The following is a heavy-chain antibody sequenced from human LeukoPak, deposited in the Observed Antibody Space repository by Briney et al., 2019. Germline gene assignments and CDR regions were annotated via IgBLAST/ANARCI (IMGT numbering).Heavy chain of an antibody. CDR2: ISAYNGNT. D-gene: IGHD3-3*01. CDR1: GYTFTSYG. CDR3: ARDSVITIFGVVSPRGWFDP. V-gene: IGHV1-18*01. J-gene: IGHJ5*02. Sequence: ASVKVSCKASGYTFTSYGISWVRQAPGQGLEWMGWISAYNGNTNYAQKLQGRVTMTTDTSTSTAYMELRSLRSDDTAVYYCARDSVITIFGVVSPRGWFDPWGQGTLVTVSS.